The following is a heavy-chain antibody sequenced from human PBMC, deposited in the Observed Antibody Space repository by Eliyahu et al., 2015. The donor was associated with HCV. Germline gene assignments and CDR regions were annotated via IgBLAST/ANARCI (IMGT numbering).Heavy chain of an antibody. CDR1: GGSISTGDYY. V-gene: IGHV4-31*03. D-gene: IGHD6-13*01. CDR3: ARSYGSSWPELDY. CDR2: IYYSGST. J-gene: IGHJ4*02. Sequence: QVQLQESGPGLVKPSQTLSLTCTVSGGSISTGDYYWSWIRQHPGTGLEWIGSIYYSGSTYYNPSLKSRVSVSVDVSKNQFSLKLSSVTAADTAMYYCARSYGSSWPELDYWGLGTLVTVSS.